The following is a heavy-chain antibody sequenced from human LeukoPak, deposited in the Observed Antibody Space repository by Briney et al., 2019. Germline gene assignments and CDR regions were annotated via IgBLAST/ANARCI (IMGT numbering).Heavy chain of an antibody. J-gene: IGHJ3*02. CDR3: ARGLVLATDDAFDI. CDR1: GGSIRSYF. D-gene: IGHD5-12*01. Sequence: SQTLSLTCTVSGGSIRSYFWSWLRQPPGKGLEWIGYIWDTEITDYNPSLKSRVTISLDTSKNHFSLKLRSVTAADTALYFCARGLVLATDDAFDIWGQGTLVTVSS. CDR2: IWDTEIT. V-gene: IGHV4-59*01.